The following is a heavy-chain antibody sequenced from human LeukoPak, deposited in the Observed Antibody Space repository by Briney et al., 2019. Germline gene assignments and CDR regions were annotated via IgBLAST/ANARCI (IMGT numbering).Heavy chain of an antibody. CDR2: INPDGNKK. J-gene: IGHJ4*02. D-gene: IGHD5-18*01. V-gene: IGHV3-7*01. CDR3: ARDLAYSRLDY. Sequence: GGSLRLSCAVSGLTFSNSWMDWVRQAPGKGLEWVASINPDGNKKYSADSVKGRFTISRDNAENSLYLQMNSLRVEDTALYYCARDLAYSRLDYWGQGMLVTVSS. CDR1: GLTFSNSW.